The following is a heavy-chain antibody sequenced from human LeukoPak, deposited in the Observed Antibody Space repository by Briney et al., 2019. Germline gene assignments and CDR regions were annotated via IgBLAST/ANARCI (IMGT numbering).Heavy chain of an antibody. Sequence: GGSLRLSCAASGFTFSSHEMNWVRQAPGKGLEWLSYISSSGSTIYYADSVKGRFTVSRDNAKNSLYLQMNSLRAEDTAVYYCVRDGGTVTTGNWFDPWGQGTLVTVSS. V-gene: IGHV3-48*03. CDR3: VRDGGTVTTGNWFDP. J-gene: IGHJ5*02. CDR2: ISSSGSTI. CDR1: GFTFSSHE. D-gene: IGHD4-11*01.